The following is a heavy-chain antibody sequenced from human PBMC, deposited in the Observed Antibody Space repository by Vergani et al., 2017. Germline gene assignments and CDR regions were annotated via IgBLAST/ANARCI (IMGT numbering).Heavy chain of an antibody. CDR3: ARDNKQLRPRAFDL. CDR2: IYVSGIT. Sequence: QVQLQESGPGLVKPSQTLSLTCTVSGASINNEFYYWHWIRQPAGKGLEWIGRIYVSGITDYNSSLQSRVSMSVDTSKNQFSLTLTSVTAADTAVYYCARDNKQLRPRAFDLWDQGTMVTVSS. V-gene: IGHV4-61*02. J-gene: IGHJ3*01. CDR1: GASINNEFYY. D-gene: IGHD4-23*01.